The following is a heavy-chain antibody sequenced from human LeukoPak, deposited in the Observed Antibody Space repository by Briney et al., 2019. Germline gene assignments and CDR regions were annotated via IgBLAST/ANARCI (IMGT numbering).Heavy chain of an antibody. CDR2: IIPSGHTT. D-gene: IGHD5-24*01. V-gene: IGHV3-23*01. Sequence: GGSLRLPCVASGLTFSSHGMNWVRQAPGKGLEWVSGIIPSGHTTYYADSVRGRFTISRDNSRNTVYLQMNSLRAEDTAVYYCAKDDRWLQFCCWGQGTLVTVSA. CDR1: GLTFSSHG. J-gene: IGHJ4*02. CDR3: AKDDRWLQFCC.